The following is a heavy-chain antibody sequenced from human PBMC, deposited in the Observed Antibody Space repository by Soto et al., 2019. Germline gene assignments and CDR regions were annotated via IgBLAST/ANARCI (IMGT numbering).Heavy chain of an antibody. CDR1: GGSISSGGYY. J-gene: IGHJ5*02. V-gene: IGHV4-31*03. Sequence: ASETLSLTCTVSGGSISSGGYYWSWIRQHPGKGLERIGYIYYSGSTYYNPSLKSRVTISVDTSKNQFSLKLSSVTAADTAMYYCARARQYYDCAKLPWADYGGIFDPWGQGTLVTVSS. CDR2: IYYSGST. D-gene: IGHD4-17*01. CDR3: ARARQYYDCAKLPWADYGGIFDP.